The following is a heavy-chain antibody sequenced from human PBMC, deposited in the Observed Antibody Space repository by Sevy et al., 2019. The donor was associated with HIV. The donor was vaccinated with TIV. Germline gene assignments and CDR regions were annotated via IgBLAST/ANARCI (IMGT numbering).Heavy chain of an antibody. Sequence: GGSLRLSCAASGFTFSSHAMHWVRQAPGKGLEWMATISYEGSSKYYANSVKGRFTISRDDSKNTLYLQMSSLRAGDTAVYYCARDGGYSVNFLPGGYWGQGTLVTVSS. V-gene: IGHV3-30-3*01. CDR3: ARDGGYSVNFLPGGY. CDR1: GFTFSSHA. D-gene: IGHD3-10*02. J-gene: IGHJ4*02. CDR2: ISYEGSSK.